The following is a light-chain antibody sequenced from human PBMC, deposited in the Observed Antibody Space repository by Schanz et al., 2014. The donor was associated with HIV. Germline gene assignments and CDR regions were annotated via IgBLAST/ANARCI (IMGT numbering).Light chain of an antibody. Sequence: QSVLTQPASVSGSPGQSISISCTGTSSDIGTYNYVSWYQQYPGKAPKVLIYDVSNRPSGVPDRFSGFKSGNTASLTVSGLQAEDEADYYCSSYAGSNNLVFGGGTKLTVL. J-gene: IGLJ3*02. CDR2: DVS. V-gene: IGLV2-8*01. CDR1: SSDIGTYNY. CDR3: SSYAGSNNLV.